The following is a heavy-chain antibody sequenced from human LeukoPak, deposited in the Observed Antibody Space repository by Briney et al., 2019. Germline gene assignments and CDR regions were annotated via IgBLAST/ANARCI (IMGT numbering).Heavy chain of an antibody. Sequence: GGSLRLSCAASGFTVSSNYMSWVRQAPGKGLEWVSVIYSGGSTYYADSVKGRFTIPRDNSKNTLYLQMNSLRAEDTAVYYCARGGQLVRTTDYYYYMDVWGKGTTVTVSS. CDR3: ARGGQLVRTTDYYYYMDV. CDR2: IYSGGST. V-gene: IGHV3-66*02. J-gene: IGHJ6*03. CDR1: GFTVSSNY. D-gene: IGHD6-6*01.